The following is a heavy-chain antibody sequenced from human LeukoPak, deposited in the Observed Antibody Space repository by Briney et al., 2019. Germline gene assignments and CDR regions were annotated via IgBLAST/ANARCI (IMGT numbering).Heavy chain of an antibody. Sequence: PGGSLRLSCAASGFTFDDFAMGWVRQAPGKGPEWVSDIKWDGSFIRYADSVRGRFTISRDNAKNSLDLEMNSLGVEDTAFYYCARGRIAVTGPHYFDYWGQGTLVTVSS. J-gene: IGHJ4*02. CDR1: GFTFDDFA. CDR2: IKWDGSFI. D-gene: IGHD6-19*01. CDR3: ARGRIAVTGPHYFDY. V-gene: IGHV3-20*04.